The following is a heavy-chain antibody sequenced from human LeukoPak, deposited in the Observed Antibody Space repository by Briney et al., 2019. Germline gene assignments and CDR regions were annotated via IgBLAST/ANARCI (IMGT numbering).Heavy chain of an antibody. V-gene: IGHV4-38-2*02. CDR1: GYSISSGYY. D-gene: IGHD1-1*01. CDR2: IYHSGST. J-gene: IGHJ5*02. CDR3: ARPVPSRLGWFDP. Sequence: SETLSLTCTVSGYSISSGYYWGWIRQPPGKGLEWIGSIYHSGSTYYNASLKSRVTISVDTSKNQFSLKLTSVTAADTAVYYCARPVPSRLGWFDPWGQGTLVTVSS.